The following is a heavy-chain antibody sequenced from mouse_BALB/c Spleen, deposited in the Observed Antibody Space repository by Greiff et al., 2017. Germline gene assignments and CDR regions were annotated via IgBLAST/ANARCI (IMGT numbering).Heavy chain of an antibody. V-gene: IGHV5-4*02. CDR3: ARRGYDGDDY. J-gene: IGHJ2*01. CDR1: GFTFSDYY. Sequence: EVKVVESGGGLVKPGGSLKLSCAASGFTFSDYYMYWVRQTPEKRLEWVATISDGGSYTYYPDSVKGRFTISRDNAKNNLYLQMSSLKSEDTAMYYCARRGYDGDDYWGQGTTLTVSS. CDR2: ISDGGSYT. D-gene: IGHD2-2*01.